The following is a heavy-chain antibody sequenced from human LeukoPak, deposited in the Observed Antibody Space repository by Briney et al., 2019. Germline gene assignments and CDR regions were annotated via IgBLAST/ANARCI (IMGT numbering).Heavy chain of an antibody. V-gene: IGHV1-69*04. CDR2: IIPIFGIA. D-gene: IGHD4-17*01. CDR3: ARAITTVTTDY. Sequence: GASVKVSCKASGGTFSSYAISWVRQAPGQGLEWMGRIIPIFGIANYAQKLQGRVTMTTDTSTSTAYMELRSLRSDDTAVYYCARAITTVTTDYWGQGTLVTVSS. J-gene: IGHJ4*02. CDR1: GGTFSSYA.